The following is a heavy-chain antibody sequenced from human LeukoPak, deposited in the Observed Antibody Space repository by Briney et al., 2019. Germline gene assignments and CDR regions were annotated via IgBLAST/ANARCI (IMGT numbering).Heavy chain of an antibody. V-gene: IGHV3-48*03. CDR2: ITSSGSTI. CDR3: ARLSGSSWYPNFDS. CDR1: GFTFSTYE. Sequence: GGSLGLSCAASGFTFSTYEMNWVRQAPGKGLEWVSYITSSGSTIHYADSVKGRFTISRDNAKNSLYLQMNSLRAEDTAVYYCARLSGSSWYPNFDSWGQGTLVTVSS. J-gene: IGHJ4*02. D-gene: IGHD6-13*01.